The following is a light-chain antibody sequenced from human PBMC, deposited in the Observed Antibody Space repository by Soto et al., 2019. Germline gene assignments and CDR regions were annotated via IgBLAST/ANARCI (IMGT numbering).Light chain of an antibody. V-gene: IGKV3-20*01. CDR1: QSVSSDY. J-gene: IGKJ1*01. CDR2: GAS. Sequence: DIVLTQSPDILSLSAGERATLSCRASQSVSSDYLAWYQQKPGQAPRLLMYGASMRAAGIPDRFSGSGSGTDFTLSISRLEPEDFAVYYCHQYGSSPETFGHGTKVEVK. CDR3: HQYGSSPET.